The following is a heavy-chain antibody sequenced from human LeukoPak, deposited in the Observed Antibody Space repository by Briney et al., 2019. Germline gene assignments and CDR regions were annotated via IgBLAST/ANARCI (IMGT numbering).Heavy chain of an antibody. CDR3: ARSLGHHDY. J-gene: IGHJ4*02. CDR2: IYYSGST. D-gene: IGHD7-27*01. V-gene: IGHV4-59*01. Sequence: PSETLSLTCTVAGYSISGYYWSWIQQPPGKGLEWIGYIYYSGSTYYNPSLKSRVTISLDTSKNQFSLKLNSVTAADTAVYYCARSLGHHDYWGQGTLVTVSS. CDR1: GYSISGYY.